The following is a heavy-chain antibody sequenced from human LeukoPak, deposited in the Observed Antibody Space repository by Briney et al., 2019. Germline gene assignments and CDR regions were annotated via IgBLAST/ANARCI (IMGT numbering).Heavy chain of an antibody. CDR2: INPDSGGT. D-gene: IGHD6-6*01. Sequence: VAVNVSCKASGYTFTGYYMHWVRQAPGQASEGMGWINPDSGGTNYAQKFQGSVTMTRDTAISTAYMELSRLRSDDTAVYYCARASKYSSSSFDYWGQGTLVTVSS. CDR1: GYTFTGYY. J-gene: IGHJ4*02. V-gene: IGHV1-2*04. CDR3: ARASKYSSSSFDY.